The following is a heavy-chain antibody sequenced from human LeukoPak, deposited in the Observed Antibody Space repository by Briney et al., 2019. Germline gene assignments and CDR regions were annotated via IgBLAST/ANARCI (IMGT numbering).Heavy chain of an antibody. Sequence: SETLSLTCTVYGGSISIGGYYWSWIRQHPGKGLEWIGYIYYSGSTYYNPSLKSRVTISVDTSKNQFSLKLSSVTAADTAVYYCARDHATSCAFDIWGQGTMVTVSS. J-gene: IGHJ3*02. CDR3: ARDHATSCAFDI. CDR1: GGSISIGGYY. V-gene: IGHV4-31*03. CDR2: IYYSGST.